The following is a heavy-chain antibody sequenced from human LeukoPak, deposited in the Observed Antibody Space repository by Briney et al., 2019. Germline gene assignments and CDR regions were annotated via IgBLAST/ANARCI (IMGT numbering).Heavy chain of an antibody. Sequence: GASVKVSCKASGYTLTSYGISWVRQAPGQGLEWMGWISAYNGNTNYAQKLQGRVTMTTDASTSTAYMELRSLGSDDTAVYYCARDGGYGRRYYHHYGMEVWGQGTLVTVSS. CDR1: GYTLTSYG. CDR3: ARDGGYGRRYYHHYGMEV. D-gene: IGHD5-18*01. V-gene: IGHV1-18*01. CDR2: ISAYNGNT. J-gene: IGHJ6*02.